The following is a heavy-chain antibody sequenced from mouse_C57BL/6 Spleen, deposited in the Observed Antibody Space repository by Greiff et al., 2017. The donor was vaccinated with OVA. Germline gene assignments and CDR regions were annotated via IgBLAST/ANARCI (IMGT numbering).Heavy chain of an antibody. V-gene: IGHV1-69*01. CDR2: IDPSDSYP. J-gene: IGHJ2*01. Sequence: QVQLQQPGAELVMPGASVKLSCKASGYTFTSYWMHWVKQRPGQGLEWIGEIDPSDSYPNYNQKFKGKSTLTVDKSSSTAYMQLSSLTSEDSAVYYCARRPDGSSDFDYWGQGTTLTVSS. CDR1: GYTFTSYW. D-gene: IGHD1-1*01. CDR3: ARRPDGSSDFDY.